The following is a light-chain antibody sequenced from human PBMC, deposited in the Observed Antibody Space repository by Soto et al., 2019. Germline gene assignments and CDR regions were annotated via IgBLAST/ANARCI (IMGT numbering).Light chain of an antibody. Sequence: FRASQIVSSWLAWYRQKPGKAPKVLIHAASRVQSGVPSTFSASGSGTEFALTISSLQPEDFATYYCHQTYANPCTFGEGTKVDIK. V-gene: IGKV1-39*01. CDR1: QIVSSW. CDR2: AAS. CDR3: HQTYANPCT. J-gene: IGKJ1*01.